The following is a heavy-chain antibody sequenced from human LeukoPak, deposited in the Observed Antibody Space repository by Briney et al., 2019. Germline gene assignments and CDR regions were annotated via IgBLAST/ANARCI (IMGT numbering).Heavy chain of an antibody. J-gene: IGHJ5*02. D-gene: IGHD3-16*02. CDR2: ISSSGSTI. CDR3: ARDSLPYDYVWGSYRFFDP. V-gene: IGHV3-48*03. Sequence: GGSLRLSCAASGFTFSSYEMNWVRQAPGKGLEWGSYISSSGSTIYYADSVKGRFTISRDNAKNSLYLQMNSLRAEDTAVYYCARDSLPYDYVWGSYRFFDPWGQGTLVTVSS. CDR1: GFTFSSYE.